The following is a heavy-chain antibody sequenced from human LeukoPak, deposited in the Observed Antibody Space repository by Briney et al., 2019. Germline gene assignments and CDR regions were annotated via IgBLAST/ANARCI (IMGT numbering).Heavy chain of an antibody. CDR1: GYTFTSYY. V-gene: IGHV1-46*01. D-gene: IGHD6-6*01. J-gene: IGHJ3*02. CDR2: IAPSGGRT. Sequence: GASVKVSCKASGYTFTSYYIHWVRQAPGQGLEWMGLIAPSGGRTTYAQKFQGRVTMTRDMSTSAVYMELSSLRSEDTAVYYCARDRGMYSSSPFGAFDIWGQGTMVTVSS. CDR3: ARDRGMYSSSPFGAFDI.